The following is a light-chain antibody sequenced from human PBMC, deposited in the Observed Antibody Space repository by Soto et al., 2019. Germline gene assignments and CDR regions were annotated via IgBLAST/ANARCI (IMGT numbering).Light chain of an antibody. CDR3: QQYGSSSGT. CDR1: QSVSSSY. J-gene: IGKJ1*01. CDR2: GAS. V-gene: IGKV3-20*01. Sequence: EIVLTQSPGTLSLSPGERATLSCRASQSVSSSYLAWYQQQPGQPPRLLIYGASSRATGIRDRFSGSESGTECTLTISRLEPEDFAVYYCQQYGSSSGTFGQGTKVETK.